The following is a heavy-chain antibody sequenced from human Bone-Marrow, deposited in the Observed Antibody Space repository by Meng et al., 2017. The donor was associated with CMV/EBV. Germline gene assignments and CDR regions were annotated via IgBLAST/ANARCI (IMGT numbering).Heavy chain of an antibody. CDR1: GGSFSGYY. CDR2: INHSGST. CDR3: ARDLRIQLWFGYYYGMDV. J-gene: IGHJ6*02. D-gene: IGHD5-18*01. V-gene: IGHV4-34*01. Sequence: GSLRLSCAVYGGSFSGYYWSWIRQPPGKGLEWIGEINHSGSTNYNPSLKSRVTISVDTSKNQFSLKLSSVTAADTAVYYCARDLRIQLWFGYYYGMDVWGQGTTVTVSS.